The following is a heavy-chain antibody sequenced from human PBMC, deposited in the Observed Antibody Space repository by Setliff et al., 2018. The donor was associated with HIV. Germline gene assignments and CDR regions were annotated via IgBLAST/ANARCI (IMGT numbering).Heavy chain of an antibody. D-gene: IGHD6-13*01. V-gene: IGHV3-30*04. J-gene: IGHJ4*01. CDR2: ISYDGSNK. CDR1: GFTFSNSA. CDR3: AREVAADGTYFDY. Sequence: LRLSCAASGFTFSNSAMHWVRQAPGKGLGWVAGISYDGSNKYYTDSVKGRFTISRDNSKNTLYLQMNSLRAEDSAVYYCAREVAADGTYFDYWGQGALVTAPQ.